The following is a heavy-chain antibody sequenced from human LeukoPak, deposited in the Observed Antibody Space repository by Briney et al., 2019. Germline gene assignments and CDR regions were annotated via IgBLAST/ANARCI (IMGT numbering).Heavy chain of an antibody. Sequence: GGSLRLSCAASGFTFSRYAMSWVRQAPGKGLEWVSAISGSGGSTYYADSVKGRFTISRDNSKNTLYLQMNSLRAEDTAVYYCAKVEGYFDSTRDTNWFDPWGQGTLVTVSS. CDR3: AKVEGYFDSTRDTNWFDP. V-gene: IGHV3-23*01. CDR2: ISGSGGST. D-gene: IGHD3-9*01. CDR1: GFTFSRYA. J-gene: IGHJ5*02.